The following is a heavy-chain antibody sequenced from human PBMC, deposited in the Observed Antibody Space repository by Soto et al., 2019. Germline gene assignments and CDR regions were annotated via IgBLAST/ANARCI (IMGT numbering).Heavy chain of an antibody. CDR3: ARDSPTNAQLIDYYGMDV. V-gene: IGHV3-30-3*01. CDR2: TSYDGSEK. D-gene: IGHD6-6*01. J-gene: IGHJ6*02. Sequence: QVQLVESGGGVVQPGRSLRLSCAASGFTFSSYVMHWVRQAPGKGLEWVALTSYDGSEKYYADSVKGRFSISRDNSKNTLYMQMSSLRVEDTAVYYCARDSPTNAQLIDYYGMDVWGQGTMVTVSS. CDR1: GFTFSSYV.